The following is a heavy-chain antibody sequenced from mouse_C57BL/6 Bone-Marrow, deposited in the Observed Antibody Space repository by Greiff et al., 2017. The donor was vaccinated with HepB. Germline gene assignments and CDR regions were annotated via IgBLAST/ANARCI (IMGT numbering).Heavy chain of an antibody. D-gene: IGHD1-1*01. Sequence: EVQLVESGPGLVKPSQSLSLTCSVTGYSITSGYYWNWIRQFPGNKLEWMGYISYDGSNNYNPSLKNRISITRDTSKNQFFLKLNSVTTEDTATYYCARDGSYGSGSGGQGTLVTVSA. CDR3: ARDGSYGSGS. CDR1: GYSITSGYY. CDR2: ISYDGSN. J-gene: IGHJ3*01. V-gene: IGHV3-6*01.